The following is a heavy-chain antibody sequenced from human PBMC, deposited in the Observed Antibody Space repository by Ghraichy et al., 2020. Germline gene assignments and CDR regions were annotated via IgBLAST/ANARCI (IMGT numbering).Heavy chain of an antibody. D-gene: IGHD1-26*01. Sequence: GGSLRLSCTAYGFTFGDYAMSWVRQAPGKGLEWVGFIRSKAYGGTTEYAASVKGRFTISRDDSKSIAYLQMNSLKTEDTAVYYCTREGGSYSGFDYWGQGTLVTVSS. J-gene: IGHJ4*02. CDR3: TREGGSYSGFDY. CDR2: IRSKAYGGTT. CDR1: GFTFGDYA. V-gene: IGHV3-49*04.